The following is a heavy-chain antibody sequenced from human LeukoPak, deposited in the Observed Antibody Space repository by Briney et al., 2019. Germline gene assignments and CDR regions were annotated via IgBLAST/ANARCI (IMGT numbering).Heavy chain of an antibody. J-gene: IGHJ6*03. Sequence: PGGSLRLSCAASGFTFSSYAMSWVRQAPGKGLEWVSAISGSGGSTYYADSVKGRFTISRNNSKNTLYLQMNSLRAEDTAVYYCAKQTYYDFWSGYWNDYYYYYMYVWGKGTTVTVSS. V-gene: IGHV3-23*01. CDR3: AKQTYYDFWSGYWNDYYYYYMYV. D-gene: IGHD3-3*01. CDR2: ISGSGGST. CDR1: GFTFSSYA.